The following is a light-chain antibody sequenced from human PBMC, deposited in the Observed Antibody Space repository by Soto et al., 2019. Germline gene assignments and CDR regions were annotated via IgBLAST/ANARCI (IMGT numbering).Light chain of an antibody. J-gene: IGLJ1*01. Sequence: QSVLTQPASVSGSHGQSITISCTGPSSDVGGYDYVSWYQQLPVKAPKLLIYDVNNRPSVVSHRCSGSKSGTTASLTISGRQAEYEYDYYCSSYTGSSTFVFGTG. CDR2: DVN. CDR1: SSDVGGYDY. V-gene: IGLV2-14*01. CDR3: SSYTGSSTFV.